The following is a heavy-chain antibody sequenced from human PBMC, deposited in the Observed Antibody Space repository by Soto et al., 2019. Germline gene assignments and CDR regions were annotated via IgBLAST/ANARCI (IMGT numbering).Heavy chain of an antibody. D-gene: IGHD3-22*01. Sequence: SVKVSCKASGDTFTRYSMHWVRQAPGQGLEWMGGIIPIFGTANYAQKFQGRVTITADESTSTAYMELSSLRSEDTAVYYCARDRAVYRYYDSSGYYPLVYWGQGTLVTVS. CDR3: ARDRAVYRYYDSSGYYPLVY. J-gene: IGHJ4*02. V-gene: IGHV1-69*13. CDR1: GDTFTRYS. CDR2: IIPIFGTA.